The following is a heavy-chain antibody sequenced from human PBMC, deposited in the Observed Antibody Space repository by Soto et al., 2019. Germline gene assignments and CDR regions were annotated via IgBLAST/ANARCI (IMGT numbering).Heavy chain of an antibody. CDR3: ARYGDSYGPFDY. CDR2: IYSGGST. D-gene: IGHD5-18*01. CDR1: GFTVSSTY. J-gene: IGHJ4*02. Sequence: GSLRLSCAASGFTVSSTYMSWVRQAPGKGLEWVSVIYSGGSTYYADSVKGRFTISRDNSKNTLYLQMNSLRAEDTAVYYCARYGDSYGPFDYWGQGTLVTVSS. V-gene: IGHV3-53*01.